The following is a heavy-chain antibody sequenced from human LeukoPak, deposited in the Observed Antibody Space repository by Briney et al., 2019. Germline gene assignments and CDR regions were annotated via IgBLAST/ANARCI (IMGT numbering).Heavy chain of an antibody. D-gene: IGHD6-13*01. CDR2: IKQDGSEK. V-gene: IGHV3-7*01. J-gene: IGHJ6*03. Sequence: PGGSLRLSCAASGFTFSSYWMSWVRQAPGKGLEWVANIKQDGSEKYYVDSVKGRFTISRDNAKNSLYLQMNSLRAEDTAVYYCAVSGYSSSWLLYYYYYYMDAWGKGTTVTVSS. CDR3: AVSGYSSSWLLYYYYYYMDA. CDR1: GFTFSSYW.